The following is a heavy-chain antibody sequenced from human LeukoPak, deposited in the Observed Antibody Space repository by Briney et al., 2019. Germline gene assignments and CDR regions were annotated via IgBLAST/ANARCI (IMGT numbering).Heavy chain of an antibody. Sequence: SETLSLTCTVSAVSISSSGYYWRWLRQPPGKGLEWIANIYYRGSTYYNPSLKSRVNISVDTSQNHLSLKLSSLTAADTAVYYCARHEYSGSYYGLSWFDPWGQGPLVTVSS. V-gene: IGHV4-39*01. CDR3: ARHEYSGSYYGLSWFDP. D-gene: IGHD1-26*01. CDR1: AVSISSSGYY. J-gene: IGHJ5*02. CDR2: IYYRGST.